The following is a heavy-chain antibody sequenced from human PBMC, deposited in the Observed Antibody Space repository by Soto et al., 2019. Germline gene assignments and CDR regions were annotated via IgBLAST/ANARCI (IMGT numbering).Heavy chain of an antibody. V-gene: IGHV4-34*01. J-gene: IGHJ5*02. CDR3: ARCPEFPDSNWFAP. D-gene: IGHD2-21*01. CDR2: INHSGST. CDR1: GGSFSGYY. Sequence: SETLSLTCAVYGGSFSGYYWTWIRQPPGTGLEWIGEINHSGSTNYNPSLKSRVTISVDTSKNQFSLKLTSVTAADTAVYYCARCPEFPDSNWFAPWGQGTLVTVS.